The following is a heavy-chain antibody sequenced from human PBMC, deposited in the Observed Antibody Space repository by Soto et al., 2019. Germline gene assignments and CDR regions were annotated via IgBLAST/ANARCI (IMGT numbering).Heavy chain of an antibody. CDR1: GGTFSSYA. D-gene: IGHD6-19*01. V-gene: IGHV1-69*06. J-gene: IGHJ4*02. CDR3: ARDIGSSGWHYFDY. CDR2: IIPIFGTA. Sequence: GASVKVSCKASGGTFSSYAISWVRQAPGQGLEWMGGIIPIFGTANYAQKFQGRVTITADKSTSTAYMELSSLRSEDTAVYYCARDIGSSGWHYFDYWGQGTLVTVSS.